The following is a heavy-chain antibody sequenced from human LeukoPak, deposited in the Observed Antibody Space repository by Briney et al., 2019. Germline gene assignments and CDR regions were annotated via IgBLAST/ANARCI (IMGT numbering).Heavy chain of an antibody. CDR2: FSGSGGRT. CDR3: AKGPKQLVFVRGYYFDD. CDR1: GFTFSNYA. D-gene: IGHD6-13*01. V-gene: IGHV3-23*01. J-gene: IGHJ4*02. Sequence: PGGSLRLSCAASGFTFSNYAMSWVRQAPGKGLECISGFSGSGGRTFYADSVKGRFTISRDNSKNTLYVQMNNLRVEDTAVYYCAKGPKQLVFVRGYYFDDWGQGTLVTVSS.